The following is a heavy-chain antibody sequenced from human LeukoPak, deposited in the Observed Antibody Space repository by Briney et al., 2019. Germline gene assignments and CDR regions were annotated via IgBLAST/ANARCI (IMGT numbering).Heavy chain of an antibody. CDR3: ARNMGTTLGHFFAY. Sequence: PSETLSLTCTVSGGSVSSGSYYWSWIRQPPGKGLEWIGYIYYSGSTNYNPSLKSRVTISVDTSKNQFSLKLSSVTAADTAVYHCARNMGTTLGHFFAYWGQGTLVIVSS. D-gene: IGHD1-7*01. V-gene: IGHV4-61*01. CDR2: IYYSGST. J-gene: IGHJ4*02. CDR1: GGSVSSGSYY.